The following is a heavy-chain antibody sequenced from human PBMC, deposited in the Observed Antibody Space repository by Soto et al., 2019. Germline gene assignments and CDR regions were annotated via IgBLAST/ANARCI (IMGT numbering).Heavy chain of an antibody. CDR2: TSYDASNK. V-gene: IGHV3-30-3*01. J-gene: IGHJ2*01. CDR3: AREAYNKLYFDL. D-gene: IGHD2-21*01. CDR1: GFTFSNYA. Sequence: QVQLVESGGGVVQPGRSLRLSCAASGFTFSNYAMHWVRQAPGKGLEWAAVTSYDASNKYYAASVKGRFTISRDNSKNTLFLQMNSLRTEGTAVYYCAREAYNKLYFDLWGRGTLVTVSS.